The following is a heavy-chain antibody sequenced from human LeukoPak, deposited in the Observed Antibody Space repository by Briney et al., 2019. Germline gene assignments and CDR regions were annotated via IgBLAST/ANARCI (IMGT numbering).Heavy chain of an antibody. CDR2: ISGSGGAGT. CDR1: GFTFSSYA. D-gene: IGHD1-26*01. CDR3: VKGRGGSPFYGMDV. J-gene: IGHJ6*02. V-gene: IGHV3-23*01. Sequence: GGSLRLSCAGSGFTFSSYAMSWVRQAPGKGLEWVSTISGSGGAGTYYADSVRGRFTVSRDNSRNTLYLPMNSLRAEDTAVYYCVKGRGGSPFYGMDVWGQGTTVTVSS.